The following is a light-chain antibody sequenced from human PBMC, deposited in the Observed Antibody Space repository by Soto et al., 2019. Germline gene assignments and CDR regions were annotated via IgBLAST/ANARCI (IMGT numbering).Light chain of an antibody. CDR2: DAS. J-gene: IGKJ1*01. CDR1: QSISDW. Sequence: DIQMTQSPSTLSASVGDRVTITCRASQSISDWLAWYQQKPGKAPKLLIYDASNLESGAPSRFSGSGSGTEFTLTISSLQPDDFATYYCQQYNDYLWTFGQGTKVDIK. V-gene: IGKV1-5*01. CDR3: QQYNDYLWT.